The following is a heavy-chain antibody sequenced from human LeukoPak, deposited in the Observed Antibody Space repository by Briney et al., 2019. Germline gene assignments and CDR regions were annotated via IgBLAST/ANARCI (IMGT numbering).Heavy chain of an antibody. J-gene: IGHJ2*01. CDR2: INPSGGST. D-gene: IGHD4-17*01. Sequence: VASVKVSCKASGYTFTSYYMHWVRQAPGQGLEWMGIINPSGGSTSYAQKFQGRVTMTRDTSTSTVYMELSSLRSEDTAVYYCARDPYDYGDYSDWYFDLWGRGTLVTVSS. CDR1: GYTFTSYY. CDR3: ARDPYDYGDYSDWYFDL. V-gene: IGHV1-46*01.